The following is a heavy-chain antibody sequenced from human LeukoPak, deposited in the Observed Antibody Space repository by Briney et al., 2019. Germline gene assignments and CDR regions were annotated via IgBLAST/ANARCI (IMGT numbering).Heavy chain of an antibody. Sequence: PGRSLRLSCAASGFTFSSYAMHWVRQAPGKGLERVAVISYDGSNKYYADSVKGRFTISRDNSKNALYLQMNSLRAEDTAVYYCARCPHDIVVVVAATLVCEFDYWGQGTLVTVSS. CDR3: ARCPHDIVVVVAATLVCEFDY. V-gene: IGHV3-30*04. CDR1: GFTFSSYA. CDR2: ISYDGSNK. J-gene: IGHJ4*02. D-gene: IGHD2-15*01.